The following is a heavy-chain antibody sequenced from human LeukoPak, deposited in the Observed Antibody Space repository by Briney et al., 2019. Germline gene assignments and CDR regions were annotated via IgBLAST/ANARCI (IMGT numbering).Heavy chain of an antibody. CDR2: INSDGSST. J-gene: IGHJ4*02. V-gene: IGHV3-74*01. CDR1: GFTFSSYW. D-gene: IGHD6-19*01. CDR3: ARDNGAVAGPYNFDY. Sequence: GGSLRLSCAASGFTFSSYWMHWVRQAPGKGLVWVSRINSDGSSTSYADSVKGRFSISRDNAKNTLYLQMNSLRAEDTAVYYCARDNGAVAGPYNFDYWGQGTLVTVSS.